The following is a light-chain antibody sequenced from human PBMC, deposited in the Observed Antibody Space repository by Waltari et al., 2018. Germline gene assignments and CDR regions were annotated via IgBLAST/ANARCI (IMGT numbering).Light chain of an antibody. CDR1: QSVSSN. V-gene: IGKV3-15*01. Sequence: EIVMTQAPVTQSVSPGERATLFCRASQSVSSNLAWYQQKPGRGPRLLIYGASIRATGIPARFTGSGSGTEFTLTISRLQSEDFAVYFCQHYNNRPLTFGGGTKVEI. CDR3: QHYNNRPLT. CDR2: GAS. J-gene: IGKJ4*01.